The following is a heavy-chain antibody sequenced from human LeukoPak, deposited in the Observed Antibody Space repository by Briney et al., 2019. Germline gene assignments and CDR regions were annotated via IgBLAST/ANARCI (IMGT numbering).Heavy chain of an antibody. CDR3: ARVAYSSGWYKGGFDY. CDR1: GGSFSGYY. D-gene: IGHD6-19*01. J-gene: IGHJ4*02. V-gene: IGHV4-34*01. CDR2: IYHSGST. Sequence: SETLSLTCAVYGGSFSGYYWSWIRQPPGKGLEWIGSIYHSGSTYYNPSLKSRVTISVDTSKNQFSLKLSSVTAADTAVYYCARVAYSSGWYKGGFDYWGQGTLVTVSS.